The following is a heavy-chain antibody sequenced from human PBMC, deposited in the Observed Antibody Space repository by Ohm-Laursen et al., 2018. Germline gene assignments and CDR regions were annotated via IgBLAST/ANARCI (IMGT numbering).Heavy chain of an antibody. D-gene: IGHD2-15*01. CDR3: AKDLRGYGIDY. V-gene: IGHV3-9*01. J-gene: IGHJ4*02. CDR2: ISWNSGSI. CDR1: GFTFDRYA. Sequence: SLRLSCAASGFTFDRYAMHWVRQAPGKGLEWVSGISWNSGSIGYADSVKGRFTISRDNPKNSLYLQMNSLRAEDTALYYCAKDLRGYGIDYWGQGTLVTVSS.